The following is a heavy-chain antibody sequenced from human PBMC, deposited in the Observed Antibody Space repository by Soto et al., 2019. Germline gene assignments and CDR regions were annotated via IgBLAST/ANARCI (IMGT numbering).Heavy chain of an antibody. CDR3: AKAQGCTNGVCLGNWFDP. J-gene: IGHJ5*02. D-gene: IGHD2-8*01. Sequence: GGSLRLSCAASGFTFSSYSMNWVRQAPGKGLEWVSSISSSSSYIYYADSVKGRFTISRDNAKNSLYLQMNSLRAEDTAVYYCAKAQGCTNGVCLGNWFDPWGQGTLVTVSS. CDR1: GFTFSSYS. V-gene: IGHV3-21*01. CDR2: ISSSSSYI.